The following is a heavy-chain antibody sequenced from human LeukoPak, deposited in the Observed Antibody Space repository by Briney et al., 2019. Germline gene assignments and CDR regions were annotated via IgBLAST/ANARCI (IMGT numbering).Heavy chain of an antibody. Sequence: GESLKISCKGSGYSFTSYWIGWVRQMPGKGLEWMGIIYPGDSDTRYSPSFQGQVTISADKSISTAYLQWSSLKASDTAMYYCARDHFGSDYDILTGYYISYYYYMDVWGKGTTVTVSS. CDR2: IYPGDSDT. D-gene: IGHD3-9*01. J-gene: IGHJ6*03. CDR1: GYSFTSYW. CDR3: ARDHFGSDYDILTGYYISYYYYMDV. V-gene: IGHV5-51*01.